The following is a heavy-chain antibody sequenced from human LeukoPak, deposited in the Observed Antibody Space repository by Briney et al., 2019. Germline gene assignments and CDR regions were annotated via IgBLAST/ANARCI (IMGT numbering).Heavy chain of an antibody. CDR3: ARGYGSGSYPSDY. J-gene: IGHJ4*02. V-gene: IGHV3-7*01. CDR2: IKTEVRQK. CDR1: GFTSSNFW. Sequence: PAESLTLSWPASGFTSSNFWMGWVRQPQGNWLEWVATIKTEVRQKLYGNSGKGRLTLSRDNSKQTPYLQTNSLRAKDTAVYYCARGYGSGSYPSDYWGQGTLVTVSS. D-gene: IGHD3-10*01.